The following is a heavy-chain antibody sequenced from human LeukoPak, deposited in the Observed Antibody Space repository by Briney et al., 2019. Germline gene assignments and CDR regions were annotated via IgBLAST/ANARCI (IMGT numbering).Heavy chain of an antibody. V-gene: IGHV3-30-3*01. CDR3: ARDLSEKYCIDY. CDR2: ISFDAHTK. CDR1: GFAFRAYA. Sequence: GGSLRLSCAASGFAFRAYAIHWVRQAPGKGLEWISFISFDAHTKYHANSVKGRLTISGDNSKNTLSLQMNSLRAEDTAIYYCARDLSEKYCIDYWGQGTLVTVSS. J-gene: IGHJ4*02. D-gene: IGHD2-8*02.